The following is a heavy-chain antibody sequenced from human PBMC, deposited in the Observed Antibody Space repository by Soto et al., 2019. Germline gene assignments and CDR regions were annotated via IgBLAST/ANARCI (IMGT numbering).Heavy chain of an antibody. CDR1: GGTFSSYA. CDR2: IIPIFGTA. Sequence: AVKLSCKASGGTFSSYAISWVRQAPGQGLEWMGGIIPIFGTANYAQKFQGRVTITEDESTSTAYMELSSLRSEDTAVYYCAILRLGKLSSEAARGDALDIWG. D-gene: IGHD3-16*02. CDR3: AILRLGKLSSEAARGDALDI. V-gene: IGHV1-69*13. J-gene: IGHJ3*02.